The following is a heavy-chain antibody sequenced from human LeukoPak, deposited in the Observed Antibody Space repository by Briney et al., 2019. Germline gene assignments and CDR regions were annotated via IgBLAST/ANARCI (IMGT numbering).Heavy chain of an antibody. V-gene: IGHV1-46*01. J-gene: IGHJ6*03. CDR3: ARAPSFYYYYMDV. D-gene: IGHD3-10*01. CDR1: GYTFSSYY. Sequence: ASVKVSCKASGYTFSSYYVHWVRQAPGQGLEWMGMIIPSDGFTSYAQKFQGRVTMTRDMSTSTVYMELSSLRSEDTAVYYCARAPSFYYYYMDVWGKGTTVTVSS. CDR2: IIPSDGFT.